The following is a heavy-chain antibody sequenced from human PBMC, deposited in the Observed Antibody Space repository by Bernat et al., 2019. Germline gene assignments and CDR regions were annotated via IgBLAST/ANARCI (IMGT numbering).Heavy chain of an antibody. CDR3: ARQERDYYDSSGYYYPGYYYYGMDV. J-gene: IGHJ6*02. CDR1: GGSISSYY. Sequence: QMQLQESGPGLVKPSETLSLTCTVSGGSISSYYWSWIRQPPGKGLEWIGYIYYSGSTNYNPSLKSRVTISVDTSKNQFSLKLSSVTAADTAVYYCARQERDYYDSSGYYYPGYYYYGMDVWGQGTTVTVSS. V-gene: IGHV4-59*08. CDR2: IYYSGST. D-gene: IGHD3-22*01.